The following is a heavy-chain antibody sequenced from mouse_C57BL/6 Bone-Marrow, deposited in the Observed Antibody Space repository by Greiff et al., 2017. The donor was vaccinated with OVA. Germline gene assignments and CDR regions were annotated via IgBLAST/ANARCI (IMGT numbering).Heavy chain of an antibody. CDR2: INPSNRGT. D-gene: IGHD2-5*01. Sequence: VQLQQPGPELVKPGASVKLSCKASGYTFTSYWMNWVKQRPGQGLAWIGTINPSNRGTNYNETFKSKATLTVDKYSSTAYMQRSSLTSDDSAVYYCARKDSNYDAMDYWGQGTSVTVSS. J-gene: IGHJ4*01. CDR3: ARKDSNYDAMDY. V-gene: IGHV1-53*01. CDR1: GYTFTSYW.